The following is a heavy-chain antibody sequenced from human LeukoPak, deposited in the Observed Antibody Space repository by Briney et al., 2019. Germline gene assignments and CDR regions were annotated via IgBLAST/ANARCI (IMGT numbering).Heavy chain of an antibody. CDR2: FDSEDGET. CDR1: GYTLTELS. Sequence: ASVKGSCKVSGYTLTELSMHWVRQAPGKGREWMGGFDSEDGETIYAHKFQGRVTITEDKSTSTAYMELSSLRSEDTAVYYCARTWGPPYCSSTSCPPYGMDVWGKATTVTVSS. V-gene: IGHV1-24*01. CDR3: ARTWGPPYCSSTSCPPYGMDV. J-gene: IGHJ6*04. D-gene: IGHD2-2*01.